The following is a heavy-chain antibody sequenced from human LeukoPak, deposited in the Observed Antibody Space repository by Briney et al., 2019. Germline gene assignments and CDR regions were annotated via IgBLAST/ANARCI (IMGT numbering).Heavy chain of an antibody. J-gene: IGHJ4*02. CDR3: ARQKRNSSGWYGDY. V-gene: IGHV4-61*02. D-gene: IGHD6-19*01. CDR2: IYTSGST. Sequence: PSETLSLTCTVSGGSISSGSYYWSWIRQPAGKGLEWIGRIYTSGSTNYNPSLKSRVTISVDTSKNQCSLKLSSVTAADTAVYYCARQKRNSSGWYGDYWGQGTLVTVSS. CDR1: GGSISSGSYY.